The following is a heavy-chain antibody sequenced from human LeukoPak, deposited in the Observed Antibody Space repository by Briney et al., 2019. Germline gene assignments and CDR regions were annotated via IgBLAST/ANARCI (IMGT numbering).Heavy chain of an antibody. CDR3: ARSAVTGPGWIDS. CDR2: IYSGGGT. V-gene: IGHV3-53*01. J-gene: IGHJ5*01. CDR1: GFTVSGDY. Sequence: WGSLRLSCAASGFTVSGDYMSWVRQAPGRGLQWVSVIYSGGGTYYADSVKGRFTISRDTSKNTLYLQMNCLRAEDTAVYYCARSAVTGPGWIDSWGQGTLVTVSS. D-gene: IGHD6-19*01.